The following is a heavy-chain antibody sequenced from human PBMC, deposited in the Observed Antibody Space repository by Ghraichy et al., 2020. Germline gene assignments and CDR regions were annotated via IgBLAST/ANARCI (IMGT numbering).Heavy chain of an antibody. J-gene: IGHJ5*02. D-gene: IGHD2-15*01. CDR3: ARSGGSYS. V-gene: IGHV3-74*01. CDR2: TNNDGSRI. CDR1: GITFGTYW. Sequence: LSLTCEASGITFGTYWIHWVRQVPGKGLGWVSRTNNDGSRINYAESVRGRFTISRDDAKNTVFLEMSSLRVEDTGVYYCARSGGSYSWGQGTLVTVSS.